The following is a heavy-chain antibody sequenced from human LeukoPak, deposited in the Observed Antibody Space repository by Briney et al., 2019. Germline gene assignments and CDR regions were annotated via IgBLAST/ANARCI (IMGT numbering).Heavy chain of an antibody. CDR1: GYSISSGYY. D-gene: IGHD3-10*01. J-gene: IGHJ4*02. V-gene: IGHV4-38-2*01. Sequence: PSETLSLTCAVSGYSISSGYYWGWIRQPPGKGLEWIGSIYHSGSTYYNPSLKSRVTISVDTSKNQFSLKLSSVTAADTAVYYCARHSDVWFGELLANFDYRGQGTLVTVSS. CDR2: IYHSGST. CDR3: ARHSDVWFGELLANFDY.